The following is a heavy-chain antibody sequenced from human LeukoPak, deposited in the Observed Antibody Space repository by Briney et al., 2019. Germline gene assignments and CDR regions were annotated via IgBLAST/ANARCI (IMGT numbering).Heavy chain of an antibody. Sequence: PGGSLRLSCAASGCTFSNYWMRWGRQAPGKGLEWVANIKEDGSEKYYVDSVKGRFTISRDNARNSLYLQMNSLRAEDTAVYYCASGRQLGYWGQGTLVTVSS. D-gene: IGHD6-13*01. CDR3: ASGRQLGY. V-gene: IGHV3-7*01. CDR1: GCTFSNYW. J-gene: IGHJ4*02. CDR2: IKEDGSEK.